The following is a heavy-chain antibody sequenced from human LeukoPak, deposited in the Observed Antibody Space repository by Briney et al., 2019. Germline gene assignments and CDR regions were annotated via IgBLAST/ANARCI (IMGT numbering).Heavy chain of an antibody. Sequence: SSETLSLTCTVSGGSISSYYLSWIRPPPGKGLEWIGYIYYSGSTNYNPSLKSRVTISVDTSKNQFPLKLSSVTAADTAVYYCAVAAAGTLFDPWGQGTLVTVSS. CDR3: AVAAAGTLFDP. CDR1: GGSISSYY. CDR2: IYYSGST. V-gene: IGHV4-59*01. J-gene: IGHJ5*02. D-gene: IGHD6-13*01.